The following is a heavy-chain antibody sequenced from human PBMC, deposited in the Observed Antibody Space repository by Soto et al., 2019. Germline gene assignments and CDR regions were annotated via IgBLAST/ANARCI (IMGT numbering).Heavy chain of an antibody. J-gene: IGHJ2*01. CDR1: GFTFSSYA. CDR2: MSGSGGST. V-gene: IGHV3-23*01. CDR3: AKATFPRLRFLETKKGWYFDL. Sequence: EVQLLESGGGLVQPGGSLRLSCAASGFTFSSYAMSWVRQAPGKGLEWVSAMSGSGGSTYYADSVKGRFTISRDNSKNTLYLQMNSLRAEDTAVYYCAKATFPRLRFLETKKGWYFDLWGRGTLVTVSS. D-gene: IGHD3-3*01.